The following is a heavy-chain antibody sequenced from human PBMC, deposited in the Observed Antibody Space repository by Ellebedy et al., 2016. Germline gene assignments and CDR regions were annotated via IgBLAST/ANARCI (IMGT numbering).Heavy chain of an antibody. V-gene: IGHV3-23*01. CDR3: AKGSFGSGTFFDY. D-gene: IGHD3-10*01. CDR1: GFTFDTYA. J-gene: IGHJ4*02. CDR2: ISGNGAGT. Sequence: GGSLRLSXAASGFTFDTYAMNWVRQAPGKGLEWISSISGNGAGTYYADSVKGRFTISRDNSKNTLYLQMNSLRTEDTAVLYCAKGSFGSGTFFDYWGQGTLVTVSS.